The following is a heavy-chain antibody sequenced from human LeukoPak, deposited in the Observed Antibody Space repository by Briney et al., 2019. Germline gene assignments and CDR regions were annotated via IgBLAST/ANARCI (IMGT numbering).Heavy chain of an antibody. CDR1: GYTFTGYY. J-gene: IGHJ4*02. V-gene: IGHV1-2*02. CDR3: ARVPIYCSSTSCFPDY. CDR2: INPNSGGT. D-gene: IGHD2-2*01. Sequence: ASVKVSCKASGYTFTGYYMHWVRQAPGQGLEWMGWINPNSGGTNYAQKFQGRVTMTRDTPISTAYMELSRLRSDDTAVYYCARVPIYCSSTSCFPDYWGQGTLVTVSS.